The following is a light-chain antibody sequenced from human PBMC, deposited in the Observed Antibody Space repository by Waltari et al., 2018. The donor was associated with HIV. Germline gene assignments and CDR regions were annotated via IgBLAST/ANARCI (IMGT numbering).Light chain of an antibody. CDR3: QQYDSGPRGIT. Sequence: EIVMTQSPPTLSVSPGQRVTLSCRASQSISAKVAWYQQRPGQAPRLLIYEAVTRPTGIPARFSGSGSGTEFTLTISSLQSEDCATYVGQQYDSGPRGITFGQGTMLEIK. CDR2: EAV. J-gene: IGKJ2*01. CDR1: QSISAK. V-gene: IGKV3-15*01.